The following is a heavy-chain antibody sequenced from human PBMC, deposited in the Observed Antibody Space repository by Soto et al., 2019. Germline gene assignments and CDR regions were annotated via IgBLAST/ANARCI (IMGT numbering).Heavy chain of an antibody. CDR3: AKVSPQWLVQGYFDY. CDR1: GFTFSSYG. V-gene: IGHV3-30*18. Sequence: QVPLVESGGGVVQPGRSLRLSCAASGFTFSSYGMHWVRQAPGKGLEWVAVISYDGSNKYYADSVKGRFTISRDNSKNPLYLQMNSLRAEDTAVYYCAKVSPQWLVQGYFDYWGQGTLVTVSS. J-gene: IGHJ4*02. CDR2: ISYDGSNK. D-gene: IGHD6-19*01.